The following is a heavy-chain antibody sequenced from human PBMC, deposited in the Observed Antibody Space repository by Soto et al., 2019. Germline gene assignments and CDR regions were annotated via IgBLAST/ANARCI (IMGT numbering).Heavy chain of an antibody. D-gene: IGHD3-10*01. CDR2: IYTSGST. CDR1: GGSISSYY. CDR3: ARDYYGSGSYYTTGYYGMDV. Sequence: ASETLSLTCTVSGGSISSYYWSWIRQPAGKGLEWIGRIYTSGSTNYNPSLKSRVTMSVDTSKNQFSLKLSSVTAADTAVYYCARDYYGSGSYYTTGYYGMDVWGQGTTVTVSS. V-gene: IGHV4-4*07. J-gene: IGHJ6*02.